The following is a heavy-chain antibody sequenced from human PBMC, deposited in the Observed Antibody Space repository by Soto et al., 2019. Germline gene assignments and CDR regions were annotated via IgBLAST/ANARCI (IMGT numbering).Heavy chain of an antibody. CDR1: GYTFTSYG. CDR3: ARVAQGVCLHY. D-gene: IGHD2-8*01. CDR2: ISAYNGNT. V-gene: IGHV1-18*01. J-gene: IGHJ4*02. Sequence: QVQLVQSGAEVKKPGASVKGSCKASGYTFTSYGISWGRQAPGQGLEWMGWISAYNGNTNYAQKLQGRVTMTRDTSKSTAYMERRSLRFDERAGYESARVAQGVCLHYWGPGTLVNVS.